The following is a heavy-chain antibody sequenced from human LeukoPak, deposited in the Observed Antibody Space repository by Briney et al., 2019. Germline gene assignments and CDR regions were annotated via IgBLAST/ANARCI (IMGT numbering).Heavy chain of an antibody. Sequence: GGSLRLSCAASGFTFDDYAMHWVRQAPGKGLEWVSGISWNSGSIGYADSVKGRFTISRDNAKNSLYLQMNSLRAEDTALYYCAKGRELSDALDIWGQGTMVTVSS. J-gene: IGHJ3*02. V-gene: IGHV3-9*01. D-gene: IGHD1-26*01. CDR3: AKGRELSDALDI. CDR1: GFTFDDYA. CDR2: ISWNSGSI.